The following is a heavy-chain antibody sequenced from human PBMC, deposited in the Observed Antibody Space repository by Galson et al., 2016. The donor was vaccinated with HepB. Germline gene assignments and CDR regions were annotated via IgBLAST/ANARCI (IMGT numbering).Heavy chain of an antibody. V-gene: IGHV3-30-3*01. J-gene: IGHJ4*02. CDR2: ISYAGNNK. Sequence: ASGFTFSSDAMHWVRQAPGTGLEWLAVISYAGNNKYYADSVKGRFTISRDNSNNTLYLQMNSLRPEDTAVYYCSRAGQGYYSEGSGYFPPDSWGQGTLVTVSS. D-gene: IGHD3-22*01. CDR1: GFTFSSDA. CDR3: SRAGQGYYSEGSGYFPPDS.